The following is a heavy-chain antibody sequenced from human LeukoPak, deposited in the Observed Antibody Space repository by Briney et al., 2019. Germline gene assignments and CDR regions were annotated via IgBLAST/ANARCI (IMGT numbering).Heavy chain of an antibody. CDR1: GFTFSSYG. V-gene: IGHV3-30*18. Sequence: GGSLRLSCAASGFTFSSYGMHWVRQAPGKGLEWVAVISYDGSNKYYADSVKGRFTISRDNSKNTLYLQMNSLRAEDTAVYYCAKDLYYYDSSGHLGLFDYWGRGTLVTVSS. D-gene: IGHD3-22*01. CDR3: AKDLYYYDSSGHLGLFDY. CDR2: ISYDGSNK. J-gene: IGHJ4*02.